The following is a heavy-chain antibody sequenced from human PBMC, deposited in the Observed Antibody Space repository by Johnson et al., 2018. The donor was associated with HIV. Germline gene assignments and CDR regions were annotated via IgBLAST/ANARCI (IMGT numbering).Heavy chain of an antibody. CDR3: AKDLTPYSLYVDAFDI. CDR2: ISWDGGRT. J-gene: IGHJ3*02. CDR1: GFTFYDYT. Sequence: VQLVESGGGLVQPGRSLKLSCAASGFTFYDYTMHWVRQAPGKGLEWVSLISWDGGRTYYSASVPGRFTISRDNSKNSLYLQRNSLRAEDTAGDYCAKDLTPYSLYVDAFDIWGQGTMVTVSS. V-gene: IGHV3-43*01. D-gene: IGHD4-11*01.